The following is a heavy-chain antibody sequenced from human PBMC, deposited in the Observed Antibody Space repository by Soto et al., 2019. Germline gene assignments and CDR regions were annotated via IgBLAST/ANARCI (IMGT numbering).Heavy chain of an antibody. D-gene: IGHD4-4*01. CDR2: ISSSSSTM. CDR3: ARDRDYNDAFDI. CDR1: GFTFSSYS. Sequence: PGGSLRLSCAASGFTFSSYSMNWVRQAPGKGLEWVSYISSSSSTMYYADSVKGRFTISRDNAKNSLYLQMNSLRAEDTAVYYCARDRDYNDAFDIWGQGTMVTVSS. J-gene: IGHJ3*02. V-gene: IGHV3-48*01.